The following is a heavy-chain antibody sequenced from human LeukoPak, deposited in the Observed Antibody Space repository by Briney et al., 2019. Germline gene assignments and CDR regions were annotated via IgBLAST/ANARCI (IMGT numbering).Heavy chain of an antibody. D-gene: IGHD3-3*01. J-gene: IGHJ6*03. V-gene: IGHV1-2*06. Sequence: VASVKVSCKASGGTFSSYAISWVRQAPGQGLEWMGRINPNSGGTNYAQKFQGRVTMTRDTSISTAYMELSRLRSDDTAVYYCARISGSFGVVIDYYYYYMDVWGKGTTVTVSS. CDR2: INPNSGGT. CDR1: GGTFSSYA. CDR3: ARISGSFGVVIDYYYYYMDV.